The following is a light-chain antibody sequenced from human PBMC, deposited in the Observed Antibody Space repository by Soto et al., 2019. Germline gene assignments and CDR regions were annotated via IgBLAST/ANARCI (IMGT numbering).Light chain of an antibody. CDR3: QQYYSYPWT. J-gene: IGKJ1*01. V-gene: IGKV1-8*01. CDR2: AAS. Sequence: AIRMTQSPSSLSASTGDRVAITCRASQGISSYLAWYQQKPGKAPKLLIYAASTLQSGVPSRFSGSGSGTDFTLTISCLQSEDFATYYCQQYYSYPWTFGQRTKV. CDR1: QGISSY.